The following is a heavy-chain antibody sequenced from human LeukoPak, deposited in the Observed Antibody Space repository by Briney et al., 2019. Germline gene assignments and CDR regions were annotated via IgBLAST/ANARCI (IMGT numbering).Heavy chain of an antibody. CDR2: ISWNSGSI. D-gene: IGHD3-10*01. J-gene: IGHJ5*02. CDR3: AKDYYYGSTQLGNWFDP. Sequence: QSGGSLRLSCAASGFTFSSYSMNWVRQAPGKGLEWVSGISWNSGSIGYADSVKGRFTISRDNAKNSLYLQMNSLRAEDTALYYCAKDYYYGSTQLGNWFDPWGQGTLVTVSS. V-gene: IGHV3-9*01. CDR1: GFTFSSYS.